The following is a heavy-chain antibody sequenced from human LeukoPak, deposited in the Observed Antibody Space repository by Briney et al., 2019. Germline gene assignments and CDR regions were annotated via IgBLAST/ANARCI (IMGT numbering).Heavy chain of an antibody. CDR1: GYNFPAYF. J-gene: IGHJ4*02. CDR2: INPNSGGI. CDR3: ARGVYYDSSGYLRGDFDY. D-gene: IGHD3-22*01. Sequence: ASVKVSCKAGGYNFPAYFVHWVRQAPGQGLEWMGWINPNSGGIKYAQKFQGRVIMTRDTSLIPAYMELSRLRSDDTAAYYCARGVYYDSSGYLRGDFDYWGQGTLVTVSS. V-gene: IGHV1-2*02.